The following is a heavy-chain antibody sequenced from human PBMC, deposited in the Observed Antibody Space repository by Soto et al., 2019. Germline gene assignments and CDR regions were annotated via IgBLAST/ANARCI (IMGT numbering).Heavy chain of an antibody. CDR2: IYPGDSDT. CDR3: SRNGQYCSSTSCYVDYYGMDV. Sequence: PGESLKISCKGSGYSFTSYWISWVRQMPGKGLEWMGIIYPGDSDTRYSPSFQGQVTISADKSISTAYLQWSSLKASDTAMYYCSRNGQYCSSTSCYVDYYGMDVWGQGTTVTVSS. V-gene: IGHV5-51*01. D-gene: IGHD2-2*01. CDR1: GYSFTSYW. J-gene: IGHJ6*02.